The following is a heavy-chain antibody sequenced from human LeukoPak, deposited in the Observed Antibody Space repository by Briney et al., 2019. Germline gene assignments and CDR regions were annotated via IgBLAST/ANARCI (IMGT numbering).Heavy chain of an antibody. CDR3: ARARAFSLVVAAIEEEAFDI. V-gene: IGHV3-64*01. D-gene: IGHD2-15*01. J-gene: IGHJ3*02. Sequence: GGSLRLSCAASGFTFSCYAMHWVRQAPGKGLEYVSAISSNGVSTYYSHSVKGRFTISRDNSKNTLYLQMGSLRAEDMAVYYCARARAFSLVVAAIEEEAFDIWGQGTMVTVSS. CDR2: ISSNGVST. CDR1: GFTFSCYA.